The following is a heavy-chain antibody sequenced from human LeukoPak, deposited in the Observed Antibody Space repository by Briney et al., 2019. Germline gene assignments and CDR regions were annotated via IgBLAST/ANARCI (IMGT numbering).Heavy chain of an antibody. CDR3: AIQGLLGAKNPDRRYCSSTSCYRGPYYYYYYMDV. Sequence: ASVKVPCKASGYTFTSYYMHWVRQAPGQGLEWMGIINPSGGSTSYAQKFQGRVTMTRDTSTSTVYMELSSLRSEDTAVYYCAIQGLLGAKNPDRRYCSSTSCYRGPYYYYYYMDVWGKGTTVTVSS. V-gene: IGHV1-46*03. J-gene: IGHJ6*03. CDR2: INPSGGST. CDR1: GYTFTSYY. D-gene: IGHD2-2*02.